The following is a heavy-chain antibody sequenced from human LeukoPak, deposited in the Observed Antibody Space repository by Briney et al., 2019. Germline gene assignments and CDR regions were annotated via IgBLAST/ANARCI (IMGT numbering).Heavy chain of an antibody. Sequence: SETLSLTCTVSGASMSSGSHYWSWIRQPAGKGLEWIGRTYTSGSTNYNPSLKSRVTISVDTSKNQFSLKLSSVTAADTAVYYFARDLCTNCVCYDAFDMWGQGTMVNVSS. CDR2: TYTSGST. CDR3: ARDLCTNCVCYDAFDM. D-gene: IGHD2-8*01. J-gene: IGHJ3*02. V-gene: IGHV4-61*02. CDR1: GASMSSGSHY.